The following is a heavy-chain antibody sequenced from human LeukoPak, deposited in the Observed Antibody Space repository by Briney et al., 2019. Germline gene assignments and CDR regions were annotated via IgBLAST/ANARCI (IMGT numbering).Heavy chain of an antibody. J-gene: IGHJ4*02. CDR2: INHSGST. D-gene: IGHD3-3*01. V-gene: IGHV4-34*01. CDR3: ARHLNDFWSGYYDG. CDR1: GGSFSGYY. Sequence: SETLSLTCAVYGGSFSGYYWSWIRQPPGKGLEWIGEINHSGSTNYNPSLKSRVTISVDTSKNQFSLKLSSVTAADTAVYYCARHLNDFWSGYYDGWGQGTLVTVSS.